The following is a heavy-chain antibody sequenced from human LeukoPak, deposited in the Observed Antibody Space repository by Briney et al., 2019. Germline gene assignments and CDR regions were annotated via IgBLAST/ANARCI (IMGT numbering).Heavy chain of an antibody. J-gene: IGHJ4*02. CDR3: ARPAAAIPPY. Sequence: GGSLRLSCAASGFTFSSYSMNWVRQAPGKGLEWVSSITATSSYIYYAGSVRGRFTISRDNAKNSLYLQMNSLRAEDTAVYYCARPAAAIPPYWGQGTLVTVSS. D-gene: IGHD6-13*01. CDR1: GFTFSSYS. V-gene: IGHV3-21*01. CDR2: ITATSSYI.